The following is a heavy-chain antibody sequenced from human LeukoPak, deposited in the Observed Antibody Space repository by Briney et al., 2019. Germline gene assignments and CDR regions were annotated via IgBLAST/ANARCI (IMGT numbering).Heavy chain of an antibody. CDR1: GFTFSSYE. Sequence: GGSLRLSCVASGFTFSSYEMNWVRQAPGKGLEWVSYISSSGSTIYYADSVKGRFTISRDNAKNSLYLQMNSLRAEDTAVYYCARDTPRYYGSGSYYNWPEFDYWGQGTLVTVSS. CDR2: ISSSGSTI. CDR3: ARDTPRYYGSGSYYNWPEFDY. J-gene: IGHJ4*02. D-gene: IGHD3-10*01. V-gene: IGHV3-48*03.